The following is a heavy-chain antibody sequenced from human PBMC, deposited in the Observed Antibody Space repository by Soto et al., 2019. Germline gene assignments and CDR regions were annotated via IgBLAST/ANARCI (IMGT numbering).Heavy chain of an antibody. J-gene: IGHJ4*02. CDR2: ISGSGGST. D-gene: IGHD2-2*02. CDR1: GFTFSSYA. Sequence: GGSLRLSCAASGFTFSSYAMSWVRQAPGKGLEWVSAISGSGGSTYYADSVKGRFTISRDNSKNTLYLQMNSLRAEDTAVYYCAKDLVVVPAAIRLSVAGRFDYWGQGTLVTVSS. V-gene: IGHV3-23*01. CDR3: AKDLVVVPAAIRLSVAGRFDY.